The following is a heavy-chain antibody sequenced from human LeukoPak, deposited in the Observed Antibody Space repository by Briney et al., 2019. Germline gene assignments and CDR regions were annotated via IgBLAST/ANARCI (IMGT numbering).Heavy chain of an antibody. Sequence: ASVKVSCKTSGYTFSTYGINWMRQAPEQGLEWMGWISGHNGNTQYSQKLQGRVTMSIDTSTTTAYMELRSLRSDDTALYYCAREHGAVTGIDAFDIWGQGTMVTVSS. CDR2: ISGHNGNT. CDR1: GYTFSTYG. J-gene: IGHJ3*02. D-gene: IGHD6-19*01. CDR3: AREHGAVTGIDAFDI. V-gene: IGHV1-18*04.